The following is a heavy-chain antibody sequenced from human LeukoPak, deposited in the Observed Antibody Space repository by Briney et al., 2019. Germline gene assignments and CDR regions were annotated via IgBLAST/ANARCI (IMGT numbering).Heavy chain of an antibody. CDR3: AGGPPNYYDSSGYQYSSDY. V-gene: IGHV1-69*05. CDR1: GGTFSSYA. D-gene: IGHD3-22*01. CDR2: IIPIFGTA. J-gene: IGHJ4*02. Sequence: SVKVSCKASGGTFSSYAISWVRQAPGQGLEWMGRIIPIFGTANYAQKSQGRVTITTDESTSTAYMELSSLRSKDTAVYYCAGGPPNYYDSSGYQYSSDYWGQGTLVTVSS.